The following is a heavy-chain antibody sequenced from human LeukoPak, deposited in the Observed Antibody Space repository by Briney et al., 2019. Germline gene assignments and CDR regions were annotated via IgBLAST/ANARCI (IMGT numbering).Heavy chain of an antibody. CDR2: ISGSGGST. D-gene: IGHD3-16*01. CDR3: ARDLLGGGTFDI. V-gene: IGHV3-23*01. CDR1: GFIFSSYS. J-gene: IGHJ3*02. Sequence: GGSLRLSCAASGFIFSSYSMNWVRQGPGTGLEWVSAISGSGGSTYYADSVKGRFTISRDNSKNTLYLQMNSLRAEDTAVYYCARDLLGGGTFDIWGQGTMVTVSS.